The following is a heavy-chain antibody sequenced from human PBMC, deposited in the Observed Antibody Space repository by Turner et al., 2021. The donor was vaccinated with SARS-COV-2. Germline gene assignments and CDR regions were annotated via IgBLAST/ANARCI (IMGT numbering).Heavy chain of an antibody. D-gene: IGHD1-26*01. Sequence: QLQESGPGVVKPSETLSLTCTVSGGSISSYDYYWDCIRQPPGMGLEWIGSMYYSGTTHYNPSLRGRVTISIDTSKNQFSLKVTSVTATDTAVYYCARRGDYWGQGMLVTVSS. J-gene: IGHJ4*02. CDR1: GGSISSYDYY. V-gene: IGHV4-39*01. CDR2: MYYSGTT. CDR3: ARRGDY.